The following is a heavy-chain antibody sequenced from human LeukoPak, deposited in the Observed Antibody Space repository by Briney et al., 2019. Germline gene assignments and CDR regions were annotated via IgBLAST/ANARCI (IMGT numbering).Heavy chain of an antibody. V-gene: IGHV3-9*01. D-gene: IGHD3-10*01. CDR1: GFTFDDYA. Sequence: GRSLRLSCAASGFTFDDYAMHWVRQAPGKGLEWVSGISWNSGSVGYADSVKGRFTISRDNAKNSLYLQMNSLRAEDTALYYCAKETSRGSNWGQGTLVTVSS. J-gene: IGHJ4*02. CDR2: ISWNSGSV. CDR3: AKETSRGSN.